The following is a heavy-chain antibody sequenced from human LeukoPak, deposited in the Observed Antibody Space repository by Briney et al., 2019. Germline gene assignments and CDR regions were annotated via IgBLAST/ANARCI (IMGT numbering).Heavy chain of an antibody. CDR1: GDTISTSDHY. D-gene: IGHD3-10*01. V-gene: IGHV4-39*01. Sequence: PSETLSLTCSVSGDTISTSDHYWGWIRQPPGKGLERIGSIYYTGNTYYNPSLKSRVTISVDTSKNQFSLKLSSVTAADTAVYYCVRHQEGMVRGVLYYMDVWGTGTTVTISS. J-gene: IGHJ6*03. CDR3: VRHQEGMVRGVLYYMDV. CDR2: IYYTGNT.